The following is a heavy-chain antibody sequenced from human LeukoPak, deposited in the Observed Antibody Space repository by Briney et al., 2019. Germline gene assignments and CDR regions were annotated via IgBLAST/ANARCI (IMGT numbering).Heavy chain of an antibody. CDR1: GGSFSGYY. CDR2: INHSGST. V-gene: IGHV4-34*01. D-gene: IGHD3-10*01. CDR3: ARAYGSGSPIDY. Sequence: SETLSLTCAVSGGSFSGYYWSWIRQPPGKGLEWIGEINHSGSTNYNPSLTSRVTISVDTSKNQFSLKLSSVTAADTAVYYCARAYGSGSPIDYWGQGTLVTVSS. J-gene: IGHJ4*02.